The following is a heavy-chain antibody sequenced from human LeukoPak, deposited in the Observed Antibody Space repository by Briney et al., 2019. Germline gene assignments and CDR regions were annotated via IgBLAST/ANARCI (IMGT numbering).Heavy chain of an antibody. CDR1: GFTFSSYS. J-gene: IGHJ6*02. D-gene: IGHD3-3*01. Sequence: SGGSLRLSCAASGFTFSSYSMNWVRQAPGKGLEWVSSTSSSSSYIYYADSVKGRFTISRDNAKNSLYLQMNSLRAEDTAVYYCARSPYLDFWSGYYLNYYYGMDVWGQGTTVTVSS. CDR2: TSSSSSYI. CDR3: ARSPYLDFWSGYYLNYYYGMDV. V-gene: IGHV3-21*01.